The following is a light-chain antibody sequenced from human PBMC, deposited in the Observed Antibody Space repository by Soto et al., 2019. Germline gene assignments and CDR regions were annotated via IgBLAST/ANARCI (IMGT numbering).Light chain of an antibody. CDR2: LNSDGSH. V-gene: IGLV4-69*01. CDR1: SGHSSYA. CDR3: QTWGTGPVV. Sequence: QSVLTQPPSASASLGASVKLTCTLSSGHSSYAIAWHQQQPEKGPRYLMKLNSDGSHSKGDGIPDRFSGSSSGAERYLTISSLQSEDEADYYCQTWGTGPVVFGGGTKLTVL. J-gene: IGLJ2*01.